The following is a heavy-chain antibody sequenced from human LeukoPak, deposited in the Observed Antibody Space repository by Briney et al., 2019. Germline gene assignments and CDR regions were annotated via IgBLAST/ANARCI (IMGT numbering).Heavy chain of an antibody. CDR3: TTDQWGYTYAFDI. CDR1: GFTFSSYS. CDR2: IKSKTDGGTT. D-gene: IGHD2-2*02. Sequence: GGSLRLSCAASGFTFSSYSMNWVRQAPGKGLEWVGRIKSKTDGGTTDYAAPVKGRFTISRDDSKNTLYLQMNSLKTEDTAVYYRTTDQWGYTYAFDIWGQGTMVTVSS. V-gene: IGHV3-15*07. J-gene: IGHJ3*02.